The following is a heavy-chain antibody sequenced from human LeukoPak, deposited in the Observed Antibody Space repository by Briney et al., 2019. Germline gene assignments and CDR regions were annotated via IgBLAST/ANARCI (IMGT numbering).Heavy chain of an antibody. CDR2: IKQDGSEK. D-gene: IGHD2/OR15-2a*01. V-gene: IGHV3-7*01. CDR1: GFTFSSYW. J-gene: IGHJ1*01. Sequence: GGSLRLSCAASGFTFSSYWMSWVRQAPGKGLEWVSNIKQDGSEKYYVDSVKGRFTISRDNAENSLYLQMNSLRAEDTAVYYCARVPTKGGRTGKYSYFQHWGQGTLVTVSS. CDR3: ARVPTKGGRTGKYSYFQH.